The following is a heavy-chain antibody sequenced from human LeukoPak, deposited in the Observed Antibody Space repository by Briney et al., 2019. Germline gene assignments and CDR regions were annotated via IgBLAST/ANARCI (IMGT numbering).Heavy chain of an antibody. CDR1: GGSISSYY. V-gene: IGHV4-59*08. J-gene: IGHJ5*02. Sequence: SETLSLTCTVSGGSISSYYWSWIRQPPGKGLEWIGYIYYSGSTNYNPSLKSRVTISVDTSKNQFSLKLSSVTAADTAVYYCARHAHDYVWGSYRRENWFDPWGQGTLVTVSS. D-gene: IGHD3-16*02. CDR2: IYYSGST. CDR3: ARHAHDYVWGSYRRENWFDP.